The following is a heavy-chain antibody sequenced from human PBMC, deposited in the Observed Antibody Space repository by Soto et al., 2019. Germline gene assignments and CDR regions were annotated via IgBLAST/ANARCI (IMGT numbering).Heavy chain of an antibody. V-gene: IGHV3-15*07. J-gene: IGHJ6*02. CDR1: GFTVSNAW. CDR3: TTTLGDTAMVYYYYYYGMDV. CDR2: IKSKTDGGTT. Sequence: PGGSLRLSCAASGFTVSNAWMNWVRQAPGKGLEWVGRIKSKTDGGTTDYAAPVKGRFTISRDDSKNTLYLQMNSLKTEDTAVYYCTTTLGDTAMVYYYYYYGMDVWGQGTTVTVSS. D-gene: IGHD5-18*01.